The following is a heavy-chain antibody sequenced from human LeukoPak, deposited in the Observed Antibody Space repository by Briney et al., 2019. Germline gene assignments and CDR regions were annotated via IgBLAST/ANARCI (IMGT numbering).Heavy chain of an antibody. Sequence: GESLKISCRGSGYSFTSYWIGWVRQMPGKGLEWMGIIYPGDSDTRYSPSFQGQVTISADKSISTAYLQWSSLKASDTAMYYRASPTPKDGYRVTYFDYWGQGTLVTVSS. CDR3: ASPTPKDGYRVTYFDY. D-gene: IGHD5-24*01. J-gene: IGHJ4*02. CDR2: IYPGDSDT. V-gene: IGHV5-51*01. CDR1: GYSFTSYW.